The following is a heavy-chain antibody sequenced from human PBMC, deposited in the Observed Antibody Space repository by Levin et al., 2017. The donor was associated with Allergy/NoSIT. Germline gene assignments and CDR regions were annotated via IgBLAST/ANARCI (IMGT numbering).Heavy chain of an antibody. CDR2: ISYDGSNK. V-gene: IGHV3-30-3*01. J-gene: IGHJ1*01. CDR1: GFTFSSYA. Sequence: GGSLRLSCAASGFTFSSYAMHWVRQAPGKGLEWVAVISYDGSNKYYADSVKGRFTISRDNSKNTLYLQMNSLRAEDTAVYYCARDRHNGDDVGEYFQHWGQGTLVTVSS. D-gene: IGHD4-17*01. CDR3: ARDRHNGDDVGEYFQH.